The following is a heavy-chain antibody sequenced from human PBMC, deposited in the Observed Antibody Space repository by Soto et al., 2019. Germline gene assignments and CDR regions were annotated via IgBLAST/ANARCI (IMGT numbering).Heavy chain of an antibody. CDR3: AKALGELSPESYDS. Sequence: QEQLVESGGGVVQPGRSLRLSCAASGFTFSSYAMHWVRQAPGKGLEWVAVISYDGSDKYHADSVKGRFTISRDNSKNTLTLQMNSLRADDSAVYYCAKALGELSPESYDSWGQGTLITVSS. D-gene: IGHD3-16*02. CDR1: GFTFSSYA. V-gene: IGHV3-30*18. CDR2: ISYDGSDK. J-gene: IGHJ4*02.